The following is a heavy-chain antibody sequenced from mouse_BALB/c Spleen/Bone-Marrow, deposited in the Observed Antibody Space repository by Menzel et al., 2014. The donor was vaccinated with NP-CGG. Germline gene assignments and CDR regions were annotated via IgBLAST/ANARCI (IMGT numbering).Heavy chain of an antibody. CDR3: ARGGLGLDY. J-gene: IGHJ2*01. V-gene: IGHV1-82*01. D-gene: IGHD3-3*01. CDR1: GYAFSSSW. CDR2: IYPGDGDT. Sequence: QVQLQQSGPELVKPGASVKISCKASGYAFSSSWMNWVKQRPGQGLEWTGRIYPGDGDTNYNGKFKGKATLTADKSSSTAYMQLSSLTSVDSAVYFCARGGLGLDYWGQGTTLTVSS.